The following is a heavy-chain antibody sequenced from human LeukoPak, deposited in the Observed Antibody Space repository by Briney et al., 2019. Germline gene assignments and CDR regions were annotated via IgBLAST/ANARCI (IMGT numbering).Heavy chain of an antibody. CDR2: IYYSGST. CDR3: ARMIIVDDTYYFDY. D-gene: IGHD3-22*01. V-gene: IGHV4-39*01. J-gene: IGHJ4*02. Sequence: PSETLSLTCTVSGDSINSSDYYWAWIRQPPGKGLEWIGSIYYSGSTYYNPSLKSRVTISVDTSKNQFSLKLSSVTAADTAVYYCARMIIVDDTYYFDYWGQGTLVTVSS. CDR1: GDSINSSDYY.